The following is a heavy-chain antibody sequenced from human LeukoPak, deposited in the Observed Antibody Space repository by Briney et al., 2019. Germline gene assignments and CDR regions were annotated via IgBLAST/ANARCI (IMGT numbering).Heavy chain of an antibody. CDR2: IIPIFGTA. CDR3: ARAGLGGIVVVPAAEWSWFDP. CDR1: GGTFSSYA. V-gene: IGHV1-69*05. J-gene: IGHJ5*02. Sequence: SVKVSCKASGGTFSSYAISWVRQAPGRGLEWMGGIIPIFGTANYAQKFQGRVTITTDESTSTAYMELSSLRSEDTAVYYCARAGLGGIVVVPAAEWSWFDPWGQGTLVTVSS. D-gene: IGHD2-2*01.